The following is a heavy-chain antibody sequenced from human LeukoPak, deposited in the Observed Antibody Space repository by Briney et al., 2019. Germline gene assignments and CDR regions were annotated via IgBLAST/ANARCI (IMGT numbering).Heavy chain of an antibody. Sequence: GGSLRLSCAASGFTFSSSAMNWVRQAPGKGLEWVSSIDNVGSHIYYAGSVRGRFTISRDNAKNLLYLQMDSLRAEDTAVYYCARDPTQYLRYGYFDYWGQGTLVTVSS. CDR1: GFTFSSSA. J-gene: IGHJ4*02. V-gene: IGHV3-21*01. CDR3: ARDPTQYLRYGYFDY. D-gene: IGHD4-11*01. CDR2: IDNVGSHI.